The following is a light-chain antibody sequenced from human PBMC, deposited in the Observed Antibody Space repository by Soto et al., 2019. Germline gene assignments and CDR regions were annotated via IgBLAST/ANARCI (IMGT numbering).Light chain of an antibody. V-gene: IGLV2-23*03. Sequence: QSVLTQPASVSGSPGQAITLSCTRTRSHVESYNIVSWYQQHPGKAPKLIIYEGSKRPSGISNRFSGSKSGNTASLTISGLEAEDEAEYFCCSYAPSTTIEVFGGGTNLTVL. CDR1: RSHVESYNI. J-gene: IGLJ2*01. CDR2: EGS. CDR3: CSYAPSTTIEV.